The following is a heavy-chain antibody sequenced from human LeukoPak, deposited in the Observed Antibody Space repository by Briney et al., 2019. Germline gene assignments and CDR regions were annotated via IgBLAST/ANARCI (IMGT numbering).Heavy chain of an antibody. J-gene: IGHJ4*02. Sequence: GGSLRLSCAASGFTFSGSAMHWVRQASGKGLEWVGRIRSKANSYATAYAASVKGRFTISRDDPKNTAYLQMNSLKAEDTAVYYSTRGWDSSSWDYFDYWGQGTLVTVSS. D-gene: IGHD6-13*01. V-gene: IGHV3-73*01. CDR2: IRSKANSYAT. CDR1: GFTFSGSA. CDR3: TRGWDSSSWDYFDY.